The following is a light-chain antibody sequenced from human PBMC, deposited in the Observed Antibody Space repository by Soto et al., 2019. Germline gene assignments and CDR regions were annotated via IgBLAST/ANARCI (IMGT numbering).Light chain of an antibody. V-gene: IGLV1-44*01. CDR3: QVWDTNSNHYV. CDR1: SSNIGSNV. CDR2: SNN. Sequence: QSVLTQPPSASGTPGQRVTISCSGSSSNIGSNVVNWYQQLPGTAPKLLIYSNNQRPSGIPERFSASNSGNTATLTITRVEAGDEADYFCQVWDTNSNHYVFGTGTKLTVL. J-gene: IGLJ1*01.